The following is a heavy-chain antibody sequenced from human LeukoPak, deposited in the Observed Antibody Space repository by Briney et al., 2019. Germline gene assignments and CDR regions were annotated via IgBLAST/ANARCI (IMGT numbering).Heavy chain of an antibody. CDR1: GGSISSSSYY. D-gene: IGHD3-16*01. Sequence: PSETLSLTCTVSGGSISSSSYYWGWIRQPPGKGLEWIGSIYYSGSTYYNPSLKSRVTISVDTSKNQFSLRLSSVTAADTAVYYCARVGITPLGENWFDPWGQGTLVTVSS. J-gene: IGHJ5*02. CDR3: ARVGITPLGENWFDP. V-gene: IGHV4-39*07. CDR2: IYYSGST.